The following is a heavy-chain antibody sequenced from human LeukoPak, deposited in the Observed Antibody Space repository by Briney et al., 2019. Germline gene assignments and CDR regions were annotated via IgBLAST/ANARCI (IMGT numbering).Heavy chain of an antibody. D-gene: IGHD4-11*01. V-gene: IGHV4-31*03. J-gene: IGHJ4*02. CDR1: GGSISSGGYY. Sequence: PSQTLSLTCTVSGGSISSGGYYWSWIRQHPGKGLEWIGYIYYSGSTYYNPSLKSRVTISVDTSKNQFSLKLSSGTAADTAVYYCAIRDYSNPDFDYWGQGTLVTVSS. CDR2: IYYSGST. CDR3: AIRDYSNPDFDY.